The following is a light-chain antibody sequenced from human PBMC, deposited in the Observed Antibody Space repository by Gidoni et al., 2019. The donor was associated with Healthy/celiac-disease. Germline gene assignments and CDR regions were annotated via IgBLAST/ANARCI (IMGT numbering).Light chain of an antibody. CDR1: QSVSSSY. Sequence: VLTQSPGTLSLSPGERATLSCRASQSVSSSYLAWYQQKPGQAPRLLIYGASSRATGIPDRCSGSGSGTDFTLTISRREPEDFAVYYCQQYGSSPSWTFGQGTKLEIK. V-gene: IGKV3-20*01. CDR3: QQYGSSPSWT. J-gene: IGKJ2*02. CDR2: GAS.